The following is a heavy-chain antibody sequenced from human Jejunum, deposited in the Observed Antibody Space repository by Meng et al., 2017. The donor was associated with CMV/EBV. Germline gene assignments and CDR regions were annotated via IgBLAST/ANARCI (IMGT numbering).Heavy chain of an antibody. J-gene: IGHJ4*02. CDR3: ARENSGYDY. CDR1: GGPISTYY. Sequence: AHPQYPGPDLVKPSETRSLTCPVSGGPISTYYWTWIRQPAGKGLEWIGRIYTSGSTHYNPSLKSRVTMSVDTSKNQFSLKLSSVTATDTAVYYCARENSGYDYWGQGTLVTVSS. D-gene: IGHD5-12*01. V-gene: IGHV4-4*07. CDR2: IYTSGST.